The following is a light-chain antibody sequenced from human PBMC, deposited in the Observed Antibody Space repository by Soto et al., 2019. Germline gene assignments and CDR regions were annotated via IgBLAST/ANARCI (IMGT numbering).Light chain of an antibody. CDR1: QSVSSSY. V-gene: IGKV3-20*01. CDR3: QQYGTSPWT. J-gene: IGKJ1*01. Sequence: EIVLTQSPGTLSLSPGERATLSCRASQSVSSSYLAWYQHKPGQAPRLLIFGASTRATGIPDRFSASGSGTDFTLTISRLEPEDFAVYYCQQYGTSPWTFGQVTKVEVK. CDR2: GAS.